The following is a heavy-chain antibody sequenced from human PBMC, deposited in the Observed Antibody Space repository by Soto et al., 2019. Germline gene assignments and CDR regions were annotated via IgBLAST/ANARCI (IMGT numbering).Heavy chain of an antibody. J-gene: IGHJ4*02. CDR2: IYYDGSI. V-gene: IGHV4-31*03. CDR3: ARRKVGASGPNDV. Sequence: PSETLSLTCTFSGDSISRGGFNWGWVRHRPGKGLEWIGDIYYDGSIFYNPSLRSRTYISSDKSKNAVFLRLSSMSATDTAVYYCARRKVGASGPNDVWGKGILVTVSS. D-gene: IGHD3-16*01. CDR1: GDSISRGGFN.